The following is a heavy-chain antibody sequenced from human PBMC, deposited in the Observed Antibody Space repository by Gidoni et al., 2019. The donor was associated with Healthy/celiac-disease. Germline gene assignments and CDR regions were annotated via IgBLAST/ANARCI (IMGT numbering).Heavy chain of an antibody. Sequence: QVQLQESGPGLVQPSETLSLTSTVSGGSISSYYWSWIRQPPGKGLEWIGYIYYSGSTNYNPSLKSRVTISVDTSKNQFSLKLSSVTAADTAVYYCAHMNIVVVPAAKYNGFDPWGQGTLVTVSS. J-gene: IGHJ5*02. CDR3: AHMNIVVVPAAKYNGFDP. D-gene: IGHD2-2*01. CDR2: IYYSGST. CDR1: GGSISSYY. V-gene: IGHV4-59*01.